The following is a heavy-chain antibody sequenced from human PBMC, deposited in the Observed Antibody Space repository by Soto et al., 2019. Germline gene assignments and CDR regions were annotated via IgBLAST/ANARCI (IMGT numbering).Heavy chain of an antibody. J-gene: IGHJ6*02. Sequence: WGSLRLSCEGSGFTFSNGWMTWVRQAPGKGLEWVGRIKTNIDGGRIDDAVPVKGRFTISRDDSKSTLYLQMNSLKTEDTGVYYCNTNSVTDFYYYGMEVWGLGTTVTVSS. CDR1: GFTFSNGW. V-gene: IGHV3-15*01. CDR2: IKTNIDGGRI. CDR3: NTNSVTDFYYYGMEV.